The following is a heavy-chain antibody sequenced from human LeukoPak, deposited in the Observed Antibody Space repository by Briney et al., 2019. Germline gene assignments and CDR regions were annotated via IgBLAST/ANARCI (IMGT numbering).Heavy chain of an antibody. D-gene: IGHD3-10*01. CDR1: GYTFTSYG. J-gene: IGHJ3*02. CDR2: ISAYNGNT. Sequence: ASVKVSCKASGYTFTSYGISWVRQAPGQGLEWMGWISAYNGNTNYAQKLQGRVTMTTDTSTSTAYMELRSLRSDDTAVYYCARDLSPSLRFGEREYAFDIWGQGTMVTVSS. CDR3: ARDLSPSLRFGEREYAFDI. V-gene: IGHV1-18*01.